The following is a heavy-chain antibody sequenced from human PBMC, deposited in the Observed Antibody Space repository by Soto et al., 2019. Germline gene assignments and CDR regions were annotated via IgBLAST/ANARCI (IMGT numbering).Heavy chain of an antibody. Sequence: GGSLSLSCAASGFTFSSYSMNWVRQAPGKGLEWVSYISSSSSTIYYADSVKGRFTISRDNAKNSLYLQMNSLRDEDTAVYYCARVSNHFLAAAGTLGWDYGMDVWGQGTTVTVSS. CDR1: GFTFSSYS. CDR2: ISSSSSTI. CDR3: ARVSNHFLAAAGTLGWDYGMDV. J-gene: IGHJ6*02. D-gene: IGHD6-13*01. V-gene: IGHV3-48*02.